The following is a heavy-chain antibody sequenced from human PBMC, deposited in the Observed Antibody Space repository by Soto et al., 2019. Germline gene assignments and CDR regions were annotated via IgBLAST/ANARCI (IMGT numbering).Heavy chain of an antibody. J-gene: IGHJ2*01. V-gene: IGHV4-59*01. D-gene: IGHD6-13*01. CDR1: GGSISSYY. CDR3: ARVGSSWFRHWYFDL. Sequence: PSETLSLTCTVSGGSISSYYWSWIRQPPGKGLEWIGYIYYSGSTNYNPSLKSRVTISVDTSKNQFSLKLSSVTAADTAVYYCARVGSSWFRHWYFDLWGRGTRVTVSS. CDR2: IYYSGST.